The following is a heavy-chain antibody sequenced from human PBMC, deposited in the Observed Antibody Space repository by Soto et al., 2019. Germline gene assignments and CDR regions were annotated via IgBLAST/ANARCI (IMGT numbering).Heavy chain of an antibody. Sequence: PRESLKISCKGSGYSFTSYWIGWVRQMPGKGLEWMGIIYPGDSDTRYSPSFQGQVTISADKSISTAYLQWSSLKASDTAMYYCARRISYDSSGYYYEGPSDYFDYWGQGTLVTVSS. J-gene: IGHJ4*02. CDR1: GYSFTSYW. D-gene: IGHD3-22*01. CDR3: ARRISYDSSGYYYEGPSDYFDY. V-gene: IGHV5-51*01. CDR2: IYPGDSDT.